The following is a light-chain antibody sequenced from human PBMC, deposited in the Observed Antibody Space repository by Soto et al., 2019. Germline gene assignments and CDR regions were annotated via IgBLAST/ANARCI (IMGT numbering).Light chain of an antibody. CDR3: QQYKSAPRLT. CDR1: QGISNY. Sequence: EIQMTQSPSSLSASVGERVTLTCRASQGISNYLAGYQQKPGNVPKLLIYAASTMQSAVPSRLSGSGSGTDLSLTISSLQPEDVATYYCQQYKSAPRLTFGEGTKVEIK. V-gene: IGKV1-27*01. CDR2: AAS. J-gene: IGKJ4*01.